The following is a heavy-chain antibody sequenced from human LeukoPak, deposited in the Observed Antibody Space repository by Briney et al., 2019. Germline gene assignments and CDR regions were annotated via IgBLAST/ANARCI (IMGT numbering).Heavy chain of an antibody. CDR2: IYYSGST. Sequence: SETLSLTCTVSGGSISSGGYYWSWIRQHPGKGLEWIGYIYYSGSTYYNPSLKSRVTISVDTSKNQFSLKLSSVTAADTAVYYCARDLKVEEWFGESRNDYYYYGMDVWGQGTTVTVSS. D-gene: IGHD3-10*01. CDR3: ARDLKVEEWFGESRNDYYYYGMDV. CDR1: GGSISSGGYY. V-gene: IGHV4-31*03. J-gene: IGHJ6*02.